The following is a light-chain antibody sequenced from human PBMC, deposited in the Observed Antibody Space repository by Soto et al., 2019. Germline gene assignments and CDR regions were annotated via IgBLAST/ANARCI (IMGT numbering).Light chain of an antibody. J-gene: IGKJ2*01. V-gene: IGKV2-24*01. CDR1: QGLVHSNGNTY. CDR2: EIS. Sequence: DIVMTQTPLSSPVILGQPASISCRSSQGLVHSNGNTYLSWLHQRPGQPPRLLIYEISKRFAGVPDRFSGSGAGTDFTLKISRVEAEDVGVYYCLQTTQLPPSFGPGTKR. CDR3: LQTTQLPPS.